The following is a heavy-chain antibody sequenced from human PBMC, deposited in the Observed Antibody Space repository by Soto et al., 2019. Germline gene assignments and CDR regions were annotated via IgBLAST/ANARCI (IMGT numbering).Heavy chain of an antibody. J-gene: IGHJ4*02. V-gene: IGHV1-69*02. CDR2: IIPILGIA. CDR3: ARGLYGRSPADY. CDR1: GGTFSSYT. D-gene: IGHD2-8*01. Sequence: QVQLVQAGAEVKKPGSSVKVSCNASGGTFSSYTISWVRQAPGQGLAWMGRIIPILGIANYAQKFQGRVTIPADKSTSTAYMELSSLRSEDTAVYYCARGLYGRSPADYWGQGTLVTVSS.